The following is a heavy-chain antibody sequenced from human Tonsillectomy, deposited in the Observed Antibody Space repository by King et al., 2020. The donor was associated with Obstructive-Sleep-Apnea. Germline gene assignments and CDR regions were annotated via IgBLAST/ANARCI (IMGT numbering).Heavy chain of an antibody. Sequence: VQLVESGGGVVQPGRSLRLSCAASGFTFSSYAMHWVRKAPGKGLEWVAGISYDGINKYYADSVKGRFTISRDNSKNTLYLQMNSLRAEDTAVYYCARDPYYDSSGYYSSGFDYWGQGTLVTVSS. V-gene: IGHV3-30*04. CDR1: GFTFSSYA. CDR3: ARDPYYDSSGYYSSGFDY. D-gene: IGHD3-22*01. J-gene: IGHJ4*02. CDR2: ISYDGINK.